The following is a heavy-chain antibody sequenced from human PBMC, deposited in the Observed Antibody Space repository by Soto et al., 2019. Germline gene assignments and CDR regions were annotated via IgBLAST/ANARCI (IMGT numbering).Heavy chain of an antibody. Sequence: GASVKVSCKASGYTFTSYDINWVRQATGQGLEWLGWMNPNSGNTGYAQNFQGRVTMTRNTSISTAYMELSSLRSEDTAVYYCARNLPGYSSSWYKYYYYMDVWGKGTTVTVSS. CDR2: MNPNSGNT. J-gene: IGHJ6*03. CDR1: GYTFTSYD. CDR3: ARNLPGYSSSWYKYYYYMDV. V-gene: IGHV1-8*01. D-gene: IGHD6-13*01.